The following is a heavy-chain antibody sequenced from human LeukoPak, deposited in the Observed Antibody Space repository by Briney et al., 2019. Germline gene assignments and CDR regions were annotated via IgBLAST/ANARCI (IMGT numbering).Heavy chain of an antibody. Sequence: PSETLSLTCAVYGESFSGYDWRWIRQPPGKGLEWIGEINQSGSTKYNPSLKSRVTILGDTSKNQFSLKLNAVTAADTAIYYCARIFKRPRIASAAIVTFDMWGQGTMVTVSS. D-gene: IGHD6-13*01. CDR3: ARIFKRPRIASAAIVTFDM. CDR1: GESFSGYD. J-gene: IGHJ3*02. CDR2: INQSGST. V-gene: IGHV4-34*01.